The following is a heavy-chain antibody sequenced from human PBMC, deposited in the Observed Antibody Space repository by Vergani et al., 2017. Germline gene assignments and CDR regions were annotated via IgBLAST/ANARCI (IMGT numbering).Heavy chain of an antibody. V-gene: IGHV3-30*18. CDR3: AKGDIVVVPAAMGKGYSYGNAFDI. Sequence: QVHLVESGGGVVQPGRSLRLSCVVSGFTSSYYGMHWVRQAPGKGLEWVAVISYDGTQKYYADSVKGRFTISRDNSKSTLYLQMNSLRTEDTAVYYCAKGDIVVVPAAMGKGYSYGNAFDIWGQGTMVTVSS. D-gene: IGHD2-2*01. CDR1: GFTSSYYG. J-gene: IGHJ3*02. CDR2: ISYDGTQK.